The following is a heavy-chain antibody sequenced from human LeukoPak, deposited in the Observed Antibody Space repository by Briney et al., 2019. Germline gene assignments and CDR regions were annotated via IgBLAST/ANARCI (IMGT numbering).Heavy chain of an antibody. CDR1: GGSISSSSYY. Sequence: PSETLSLTCTVSGGSISSSSYYWGWIRQPPGKGLEWIGEINHSGSTNYNPSLKSRVTISVDTSKNQFSLKLSSVTAADTAVYYCARQKAPLYVWGSYRPGGYFDYWGQGTLVTVSS. J-gene: IGHJ4*02. D-gene: IGHD3-16*02. CDR2: INHSGST. CDR3: ARQKAPLYVWGSYRPGGYFDY. V-gene: IGHV4-39*01.